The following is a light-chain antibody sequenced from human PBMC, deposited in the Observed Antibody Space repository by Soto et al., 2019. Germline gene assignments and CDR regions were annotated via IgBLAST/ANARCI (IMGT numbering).Light chain of an antibody. J-gene: IGKJ5*01. CDR1: QGISNY. Sequence: DIQLTQSPSSLSASVGDRVTITCRSSQGISNYLAWYQQKPGKVPKLLIYAASTLQSGVPSRFSCSGSGTDFTLTITVLQPADVATYYCQKYKSAPITCGEGTRLEIK. V-gene: IGKV1-27*01. CDR3: QKYKSAPIT. CDR2: AAS.